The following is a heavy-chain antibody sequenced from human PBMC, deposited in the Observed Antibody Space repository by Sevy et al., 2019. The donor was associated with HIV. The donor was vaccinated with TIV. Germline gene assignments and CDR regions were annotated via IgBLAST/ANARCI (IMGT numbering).Heavy chain of an antibody. J-gene: IGHJ6*02. D-gene: IGHD3-16*01. CDR1: GGSISSYY. V-gene: IGHV4-4*07. Sequence: SETLSLTCTVSGGSISSYYWSWIRQPAGKGLEWIGRIYTSGSTNYNPSLKSRVTMSVDTSRNQFSLKLSSVTAADTAVYYCAGESAGPRGSSGMDVWGQGTTVTVSS. CDR3: AGESAGPRGSSGMDV. CDR2: IYTSGST.